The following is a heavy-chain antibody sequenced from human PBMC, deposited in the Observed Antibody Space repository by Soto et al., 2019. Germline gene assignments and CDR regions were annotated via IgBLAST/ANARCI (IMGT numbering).Heavy chain of an antibody. CDR1: GGSISSGGYY. J-gene: IGHJ6*02. CDR3: AREGITMVRGVTRAVYYYYGMDV. D-gene: IGHD3-10*01. V-gene: IGHV4-31*02. Sequence: SETLSLTCTVSGGSISSGGYYWSWIRQHPGKGLEWIGYIYYSGSTYYNPSLKSRVTISVDTSKNQFSLKLSSVTAADTAVYYCAREGITMVRGVTRAVYYYYGMDVWGQGTTVTVSS. CDR2: IYYSGST.